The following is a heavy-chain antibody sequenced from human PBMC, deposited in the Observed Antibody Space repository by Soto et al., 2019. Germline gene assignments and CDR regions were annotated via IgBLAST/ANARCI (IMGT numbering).Heavy chain of an antibody. CDR1: GGSISSYY. V-gene: IGHV4-59*01. D-gene: IGHD3-3*01. CDR3: ARVERFLEWAPGAGYYYYYMDV. J-gene: IGHJ6*03. Sequence: SETLSLTCTVSGGSISSYYWSLIRQPPGKGLEWIGYIYYSGSTNYNPSLKSRVTISVDTSKNQFSLKLSSVTAADTAVYYCARVERFLEWAPGAGYYYYYMDVWGKGTTVTVSS. CDR2: IYYSGST.